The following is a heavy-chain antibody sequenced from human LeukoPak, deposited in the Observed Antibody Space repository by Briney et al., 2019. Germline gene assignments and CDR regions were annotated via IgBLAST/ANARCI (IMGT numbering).Heavy chain of an antibody. CDR2: ISAYNGNA. CDR1: GYTFTSYG. J-gene: IGHJ5*02. V-gene: IGHV1-18*01. Sequence: GASVKVSCKASGYTFTSYGISWVRQAPGQGLEWMGWISAYNGNANYAQKLQGRVTMTTDTSTSTAYMELRSLRSDDTAVYYCARGGSGWYPHSSFDPWDQGTLVTVSS. D-gene: IGHD6-19*01. CDR3: ARGGSGWYPHSSFDP.